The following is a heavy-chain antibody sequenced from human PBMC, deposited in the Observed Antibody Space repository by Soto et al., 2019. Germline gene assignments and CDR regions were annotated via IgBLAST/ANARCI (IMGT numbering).Heavy chain of an antibody. CDR1: GYPFTTYI. J-gene: IGHJ4*02. Sequence: ASVKVSCKASGYPFTTYILYWLRQAPGQRLEWMGWINAGNGNTKYSQKFQDRVTITRDTSAGTAYMELSSLRSEDTAVYYCASGHCDNLCYPDDWGQGTRVTVSS. D-gene: IGHD2-15*01. V-gene: IGHV1-3*01. CDR2: INAGNGNT. CDR3: ASGHCDNLCYPDD.